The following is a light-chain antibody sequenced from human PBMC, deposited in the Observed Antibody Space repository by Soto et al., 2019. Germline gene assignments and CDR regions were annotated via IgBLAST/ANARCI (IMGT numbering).Light chain of an antibody. V-gene: IGKV4-1*01. CDR1: QSVLYSSNNKNY. Sequence: DIVMTQSPDSLAVSLGERATINCKSSQSVLYSSNNKNYLAWYQQTPGQPPKLLIHWASTRESGVPDRFSGSGSGTDFTLTISSLQAEDVAVYYCQQYYDTRTFGQGTKLEIK. CDR3: QQYYDTRT. J-gene: IGKJ2*01. CDR2: WAS.